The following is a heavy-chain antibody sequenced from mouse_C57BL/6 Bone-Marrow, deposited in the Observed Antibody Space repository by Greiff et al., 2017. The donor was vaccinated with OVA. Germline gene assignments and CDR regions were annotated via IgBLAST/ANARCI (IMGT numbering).Heavy chain of an antibody. CDR2: IHPNSGST. D-gene: IGHD1-1*01. J-gene: IGHJ4*01. V-gene: IGHV1-64*01. CDR3: ARGITTPHYYAMDY. Sequence: QVQLQQSGAELVKPGASVKLSCKASGYTFTSYWMHWVKQRPGQGLEWIGMIHPNSGSTNYNEKFKSKATLTVDKSSSTAYMQLSSLTSEDSAVYYCARGITTPHYYAMDYWGQGTSVTVSS. CDR1: GYTFTSYW.